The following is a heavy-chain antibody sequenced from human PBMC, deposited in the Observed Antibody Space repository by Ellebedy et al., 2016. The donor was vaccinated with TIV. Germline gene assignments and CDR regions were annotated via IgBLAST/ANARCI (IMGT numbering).Heavy chain of an antibody. CDR1: GFTFSDYY. V-gene: IGHV3-11*06. CDR3: ARDNRWLVY. D-gene: IGHD6-19*01. Sequence: GESLKISCAASGFTFSDYYMSWIRQAPGKGLEWVSYISSSSSYTNYADSVKGRFTISRDNAKNSLYLQMNSLRAEDTAVYYCARDNRWLVYWGQGTLVTVSS. J-gene: IGHJ4*02. CDR2: ISSSSSYT.